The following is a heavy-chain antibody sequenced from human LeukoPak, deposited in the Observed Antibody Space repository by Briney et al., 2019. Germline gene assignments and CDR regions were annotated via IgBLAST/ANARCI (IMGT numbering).Heavy chain of an antibody. CDR2: IYYSGNT. CDR3: ARHETSSSWTSSFDY. D-gene: IGHD6-13*01. J-gene: IGHJ4*02. CDR1: GGSINSGDYY. V-gene: IGHV4-30-4*08. Sequence: SQTLSLTCTVSGGSINSGDYYWSWIRQPPGKGLEWIVYIYYSGNTYYNPSLKSRVTISVDTSNNQFSLKLSSVTAADTAVYYCARHETSSSWTSSFDYWGQGTLVTVSS.